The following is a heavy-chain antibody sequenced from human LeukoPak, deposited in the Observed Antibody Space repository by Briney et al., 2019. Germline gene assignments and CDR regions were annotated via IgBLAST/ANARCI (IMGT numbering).Heavy chain of an antibody. CDR1: GGSISNYY. V-gene: IGHV4-59*08. D-gene: IGHD6-13*01. CDR3: ARHGGYSSPYLH. CDR2: IYYSGTT. Sequence: SETLSLTCTVSGGSISNYYWSWIRQPPGKGLECIGYIYYSGTTNYNPSLKSRVTISVDTSRNQFSLKLSSVTAADTAVYYCARHGGYSSPYLHWGQGTLVTVPS. J-gene: IGHJ1*01.